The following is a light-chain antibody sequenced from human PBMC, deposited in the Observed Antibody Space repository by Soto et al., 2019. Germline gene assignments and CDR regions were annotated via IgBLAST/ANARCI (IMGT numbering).Light chain of an antibody. J-gene: IGLJ1*01. CDR2: EVS. CDR3: SSYTSSSTYV. Sequence: QSVLTQPPSVSGAPGQRVTISCTGTSSNIGARYDVHWYKQVPGTAPKLMIYEVSNRPSGVSNRFSGSKSDNTASLTISGLQAEDEADYYCSSYTSSSTYVFGTGTKVTVL. V-gene: IGLV1-40*01. CDR1: SSNIGARYD.